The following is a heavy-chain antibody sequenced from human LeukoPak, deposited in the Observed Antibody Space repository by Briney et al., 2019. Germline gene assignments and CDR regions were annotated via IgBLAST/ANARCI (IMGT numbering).Heavy chain of an antibody. D-gene: IGHD1-26*01. J-gene: IGHJ4*02. Sequence: ASVKVSCKASGYTFTGYYMHWVRQAPGQGLEWMGRINPNSGGTNYAQKFQGRVTMTRDTSISTAYMELSRLRSDDTAVYYCGRGSYGYSGSYYRLDYWGQGTLVTVSS. V-gene: IGHV1-2*06. CDR2: INPNSGGT. CDR1: GYTFTGYY. CDR3: GRGSYGYSGSYYRLDY.